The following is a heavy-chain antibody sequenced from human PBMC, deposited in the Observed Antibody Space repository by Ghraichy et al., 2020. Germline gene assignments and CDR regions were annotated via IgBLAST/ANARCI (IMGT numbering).Heavy chain of an antibody. J-gene: IGHJ4*02. CDR2: ISGSAGSA. CDR3: AKDMRYSSSWYRGFDY. CDR1: GFTFGSYA. Sequence: GGSLRLSCAASGFTFGSYAMTWVRQAPGKGLDWVSAISGSAGSAHYADSVKGRFTISRDNSENTLYLQMNSLRPEDTAIYYCAKDMRYSSSWYRGFDYWGPGTLVTVSS. D-gene: IGHD6-13*01. V-gene: IGHV3-23*01.